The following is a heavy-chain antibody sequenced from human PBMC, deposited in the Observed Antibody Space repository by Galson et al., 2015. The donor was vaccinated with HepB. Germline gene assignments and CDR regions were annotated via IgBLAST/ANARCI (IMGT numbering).Heavy chain of an antibody. Sequence: SLRLSCAASGLTLTNHWMHWVRQAPGKGLEWVSRIKGDGRSTSYADSVKGRFTISRDNAKNALYLQTNSLRAEDTAVYYCVRGTPTGPPVKGYFQYWGQGTLVTVSS. J-gene: IGHJ1*01. V-gene: IGHV3-74*01. D-gene: IGHD4-11*01. CDR3: VRGTPTGPPVKGYFQY. CDR1: GLTLTNHW. CDR2: IKGDGRST.